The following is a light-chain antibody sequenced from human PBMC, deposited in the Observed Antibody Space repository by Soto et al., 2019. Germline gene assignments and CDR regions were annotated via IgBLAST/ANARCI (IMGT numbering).Light chain of an antibody. V-gene: IGKV3-15*01. CDR1: QSIGSN. Sequence: EIVMTQSPDTLSLSPGERATLSCRASQSIGSNLVWYQQKPGQPPRLLIHGSSTRATGVPARFSGSGSGIDVTLTITSLQSDDFAVYSCQQFDTWPRTFGQGTKVEIK. J-gene: IGKJ1*01. CDR2: GSS. CDR3: QQFDTWPRT.